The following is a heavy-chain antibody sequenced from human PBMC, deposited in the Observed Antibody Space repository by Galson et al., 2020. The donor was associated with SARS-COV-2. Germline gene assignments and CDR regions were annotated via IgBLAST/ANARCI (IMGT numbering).Heavy chain of an antibody. D-gene: IGHD1-26*01. J-gene: IGHJ6*02. CDR3: ARGEGDYFYHYGMDV. V-gene: IGHV4-59*01. CDR1: GGYIGSYY. CDR2: IYSGGST. Sequence: SETLSLTCTVSGGYIGSYYWNWIRQSPGKGLEWIGHIYSGGSTNYNPSLRSRVTISVDTSKNHFSLRLRSVTAADTAVYYCARGEGDYFYHYGMDVWGQGTTVTVSS.